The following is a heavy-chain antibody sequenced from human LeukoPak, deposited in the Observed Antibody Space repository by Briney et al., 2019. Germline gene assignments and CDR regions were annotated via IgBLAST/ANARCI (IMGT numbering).Heavy chain of an antibody. CDR3: ARGRYIHPDSWDY. D-gene: IGHD5-24*01. J-gene: IGHJ4*02. V-gene: IGHV1-69*13. CDR1: GGTFSSYA. Sequence: SVKVSCKASGGTFSSYAISWVRQAPGQGLEWMRGIIPIFGTANYAQKFQGRVTITADESTSTAYMELSSLRSEGTAVYYCARGRYIHPDSWDYWGQGTLVTVSS. CDR2: IIPIFGTA.